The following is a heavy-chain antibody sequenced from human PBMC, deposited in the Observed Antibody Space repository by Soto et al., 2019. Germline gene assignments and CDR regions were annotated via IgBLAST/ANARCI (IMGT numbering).Heavy chain of an antibody. CDR3: AKDIGQIGQWLANGCFGY. CDR2: ISWHSGSI. V-gene: IGHV3-9*01. Sequence: EVQLVESGGGLVQPGRSLRLSCAASGFTFDDYAIHWVWQAPGKGREWVSSISWHSGSIAYADSVKGRFTISRDNAKNSLYLHMNSLRAEDTGFYYGAKDIGQIGQWLANGCFGYWGQGTLVTVS. D-gene: IGHD6-19*01. CDR1: GFTFDDYA. J-gene: IGHJ4*02.